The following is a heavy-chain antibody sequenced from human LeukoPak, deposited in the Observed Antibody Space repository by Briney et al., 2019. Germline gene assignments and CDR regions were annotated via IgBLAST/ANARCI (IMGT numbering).Heavy chain of an antibody. CDR1: GFTFSSYW. CDR2: IKQDGSEK. D-gene: IGHD6-13*01. CDR3: ARGLYSSSWSPFDY. Sequence: GGSLRLSCAASGFTFSSYWMSWVRQAPGKGLEWVANIKQDGSEKYYVDSVKGRFTISRDNAKNSLYLQMNSLRAEDTAVYYCARGLYSSSWSPFDYWGQGTLVTVSS. V-gene: IGHV3-7*01. J-gene: IGHJ4*02.